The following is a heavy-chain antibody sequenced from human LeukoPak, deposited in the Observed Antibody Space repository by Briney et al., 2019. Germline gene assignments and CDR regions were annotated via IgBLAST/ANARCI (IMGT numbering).Heavy chain of an antibody. J-gene: IGHJ3*02. CDR3: MRGRKDKGKEQAAYDT. Sequence: GASVNVSCMPCRWWLTQQYMLRVQQAPGKGLEWMGWINPNSGGIKYAQKFQGRVTMTSDTSINTTYMEVSWLRSDDTGARSCMRGRKDKGKEQAAYDTWGQGTMVTVSS. D-gene: IGHD2-8*01. CDR1: RWWLTQQY. V-gene: IGHV1-2*02. CDR2: INPNSGGI.